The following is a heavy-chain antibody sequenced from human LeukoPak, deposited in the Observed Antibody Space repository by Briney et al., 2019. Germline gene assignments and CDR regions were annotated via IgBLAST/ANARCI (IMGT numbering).Heavy chain of an antibody. CDR2: ISYDGSNK. Sequence: PGRSLRLSCAASGLTFSSYAMHWVRQAPGKGLEWVAVISYDGSNKYYADSVKGRFTISRDNSKNTLYLQMNSLRAEDTAVYYCARDKGWFGELAYYFDYWGQGTLVTVSS. J-gene: IGHJ4*02. CDR1: GLTFSSYA. D-gene: IGHD3-10*01. V-gene: IGHV3-30-3*01. CDR3: ARDKGWFGELAYYFDY.